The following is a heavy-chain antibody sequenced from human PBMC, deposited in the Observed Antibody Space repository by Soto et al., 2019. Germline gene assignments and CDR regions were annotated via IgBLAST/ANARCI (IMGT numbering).Heavy chain of an antibody. CDR3: ASTLGDYYDSSGYLNY. CDR1: GGSISSSSYY. D-gene: IGHD3-22*01. CDR2: IYYSGST. J-gene: IGHJ4*02. V-gene: IGHV4-39*01. Sequence: SETLSLTCTVSGGSISSSSYYWGWIRQPPGKGLEWIGSIYYSGSTYYNPSLKSRVTISVDTSKNQFSLKLSSVTAADTAVYYCASTLGDYYDSSGYLNYWGQGTLVTVS.